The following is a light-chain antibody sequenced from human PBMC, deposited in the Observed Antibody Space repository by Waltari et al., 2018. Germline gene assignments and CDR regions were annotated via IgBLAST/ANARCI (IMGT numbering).Light chain of an antibody. CDR2: AAS. CDR3: QQRRNWPLT. Sequence: EIVLTQSPAILSFSPGERATLSCRASQSVGIYLAWYQQRPGQSPTLLIYAASNRATGIPARFTGSGSETDFTLTISSLQPEDFAVYYCQQRRNWPLTFGGGTRVQI. V-gene: IGKV3-11*01. J-gene: IGKJ4*01. CDR1: QSVGIY.